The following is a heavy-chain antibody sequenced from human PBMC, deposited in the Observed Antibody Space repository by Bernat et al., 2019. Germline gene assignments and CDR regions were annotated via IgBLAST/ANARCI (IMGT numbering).Heavy chain of an antibody. D-gene: IGHD1-26*01. CDR1: GFSFSINA. J-gene: IGHJ4*02. CDR3: AKDDVVGARAGFDY. V-gene: IGHV3-23*01. Sequence: EVQLLESGGGLVQPGGSLRIPCAASGFSFSINAMSWVRQAPGRGLEWVSSISESGSSTFYADSLKGRFTISRDNSKNTLYLQLNSLRAEDTAVYYCAKDDVVGARAGFDYWGQGTLVTVSS. CDR2: ISESGSST.